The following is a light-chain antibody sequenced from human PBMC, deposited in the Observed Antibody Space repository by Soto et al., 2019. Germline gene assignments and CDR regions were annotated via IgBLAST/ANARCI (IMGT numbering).Light chain of an antibody. J-gene: IGLJ2*01. CDR3: QSYDSSLSGSV. CDR2: GNS. V-gene: IGLV1-40*01. Sequence: QSVLTQPPSVSGAPGQRVTISCTGSSSNIGAGYDVHWYQQLPGTAPKLLIYGNSNRPSGVPDRFAGSKSGTSAYLAITGLQAEDEADYYRQSYDSSLSGSVFGGGTQLPVL. CDR1: SSNIGAGYD.